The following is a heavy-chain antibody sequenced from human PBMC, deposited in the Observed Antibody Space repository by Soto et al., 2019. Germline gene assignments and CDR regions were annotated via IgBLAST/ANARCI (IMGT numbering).Heavy chain of an antibody. CDR1: GYTFTNHG. CDR2: INPYNANT. V-gene: IGHV1-18*04. CDR3: ARDRVAGIWGDAFDI. D-gene: IGHD3-16*01. Sequence: VKVSFKTSGYTFTNHGSNWVRQAPGQGLEWMGWINPYNANTNYAQKLQGRVTMTTDTSTSTAYMDLRSLTSDDTAVYYCARDRVAGIWGDAFDIWGQGTMVTVSS. J-gene: IGHJ3*02.